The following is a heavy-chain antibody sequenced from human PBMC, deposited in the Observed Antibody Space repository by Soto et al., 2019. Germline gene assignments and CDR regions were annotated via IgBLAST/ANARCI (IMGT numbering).Heavy chain of an antibody. J-gene: IGHJ4*02. V-gene: IGHV6-1*01. CDR3: ARGDLVKALYYFDY. CDR1: GDSVSSNSAA. CDR2: TYYRTKWYN. D-gene: IGHD1-26*01. Sequence: SQTLSLTCAISGDSVSSNSAAWNWIRQSPSRGLELLGRTYYRTKWYNDYAVSVKSRITINTDISKNQFSLQLNSVTPEDTAMYYCARGDLVKALYYFDYWGQGTLVTVSS.